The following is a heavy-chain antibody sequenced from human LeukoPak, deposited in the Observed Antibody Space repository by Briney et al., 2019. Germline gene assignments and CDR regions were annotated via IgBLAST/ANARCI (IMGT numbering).Heavy chain of an antibody. J-gene: IGHJ3*01. CDR3: AKGGGRPLDDAFDV. CDR2: ILNNGVST. CDR1: GFTFGTYP. Sequence: GGSLRLSCAASGFTFGTYPMTWVRQAPGMGLEWVSTILNNGVSTYHADSVKGRFTISRDNSRNTLHLQMNSLRAEDTAVYYCAKGGGRPLDDAFDVWGQGTMVTVSS. V-gene: IGHV3-23*01.